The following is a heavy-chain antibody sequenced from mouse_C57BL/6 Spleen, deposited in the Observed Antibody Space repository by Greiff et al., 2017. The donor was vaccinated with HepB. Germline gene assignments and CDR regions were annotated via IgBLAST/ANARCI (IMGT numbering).Heavy chain of an antibody. Sequence: QVQLKQPGAELVMPGASVKLSCKASGYTFTSYWMPWVKQRPGQGLEWIGEIDPSDSYTNYNQKFKGKSTLTVDKSSSTAYMQLSSLTSEDSAVYYCARGTTVVATSFDYWGQGTTLTVSS. V-gene: IGHV1-69*01. CDR2: IDPSDSYT. D-gene: IGHD1-1*01. CDR1: GYTFTSYW. CDR3: ARGTTVVATSFDY. J-gene: IGHJ2*01.